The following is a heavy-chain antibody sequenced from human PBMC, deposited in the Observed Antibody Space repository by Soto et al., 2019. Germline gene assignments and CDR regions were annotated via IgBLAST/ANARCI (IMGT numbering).Heavy chain of an antibody. D-gene: IGHD3-10*01. CDR2: IIPIFGTA. Sequence: QVQLVQSGAEVKKPGSSVKVSCKASGGTFSSYAISWVRQAPGQGLDWMGGIIPIFGTANYAQKFQGRVTITADESTSTAYMELSSLRSEDTAVYHCARDRDYYGSRSGGWFDTWGQGTLVTVSS. CDR3: ARDRDYYGSRSGGWFDT. J-gene: IGHJ5*02. V-gene: IGHV1-69*01. CDR1: GGTFSSYA.